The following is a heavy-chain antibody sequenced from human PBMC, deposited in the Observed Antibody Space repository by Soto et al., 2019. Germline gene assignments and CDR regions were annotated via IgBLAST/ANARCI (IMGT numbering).Heavy chain of an antibody. V-gene: IGHV3-23*01. D-gene: IGHD6-19*01. J-gene: IGHJ4*02. CDR1: GFTFSSYA. Sequence: PGGSLILSCTASGFTFSSYAMSWVRQAPGKGLEWVSAISGSGGSTYYADSVKGRFTISRDNSKNTLYLQMNSLRAEDTAVYYCAKWVLEQWLPHYFDYWGQGTLVTVSS. CDR2: ISGSGGST. CDR3: AKWVLEQWLPHYFDY.